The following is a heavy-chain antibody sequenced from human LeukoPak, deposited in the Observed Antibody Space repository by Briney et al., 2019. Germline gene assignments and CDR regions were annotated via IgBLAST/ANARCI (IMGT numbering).Heavy chain of an antibody. CDR3: ARAIAVAGLLYYFDY. Sequence: SETLSLTCAVYGGSFSGYYWSWIRQPPGKGLEWIGEINHSGSTNYNSSLKSRVTISVDTSKNQFSLKLSSVTAADTAVYYCARAIAVAGLLYYFDYWGQGTLVTVSS. CDR1: GGSFSGYY. V-gene: IGHV4-34*01. J-gene: IGHJ4*02. D-gene: IGHD6-19*01. CDR2: INHSGST.